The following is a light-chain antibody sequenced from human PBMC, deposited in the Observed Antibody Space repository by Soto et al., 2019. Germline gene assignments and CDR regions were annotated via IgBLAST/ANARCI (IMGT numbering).Light chain of an antibody. CDR3: QQYGSSPYT. CDR2: GAS. Sequence: EIVLTQSPGTLSLSPGERATLSCRASQSVSSDSLAWYQQKPGQAPRPLVCGASNRATAIPGRFSGSRSGADFTLTISRLEPEDLAVYSCQQYGSSPYTFGKGTKLEI. CDR1: QSVSSDS. J-gene: IGKJ2*01. V-gene: IGKV3-20*01.